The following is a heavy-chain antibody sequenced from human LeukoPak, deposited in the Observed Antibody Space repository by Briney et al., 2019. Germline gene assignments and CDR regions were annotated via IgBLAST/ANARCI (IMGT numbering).Heavy chain of an antibody. Sequence: ASVKVSCKASGYTFTSYDINWVRQATGQGLEWMGWMNPNSGNTGYAQKFRGRVTMTRNTSISTAYMELSSLRSEDTAVYYCARRGQGIAAAGGDYWGQGTLVTVSS. J-gene: IGHJ4*02. CDR3: ARRGQGIAAAGGDY. V-gene: IGHV1-8*01. D-gene: IGHD6-13*01. CDR1: GYTFTSYD. CDR2: MNPNSGNT.